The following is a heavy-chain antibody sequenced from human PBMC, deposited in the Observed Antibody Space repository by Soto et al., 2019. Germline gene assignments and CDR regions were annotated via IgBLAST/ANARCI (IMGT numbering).Heavy chain of an antibody. Sequence: GGSLRLSCAASGFTFSTYSMNWVRQAPGKGLEWVSYISSSSSTIFYTDSVKGRFTVSRDNAKNSLYLQMNSLRAEDTAVYYCAIIATSGGGDAFDIWGQGTMVTVSS. CDR1: GFTFSTYS. J-gene: IGHJ3*02. D-gene: IGHD6-13*01. CDR2: ISSSSSTI. V-gene: IGHV3-48*01. CDR3: AIIATSGGGDAFDI.